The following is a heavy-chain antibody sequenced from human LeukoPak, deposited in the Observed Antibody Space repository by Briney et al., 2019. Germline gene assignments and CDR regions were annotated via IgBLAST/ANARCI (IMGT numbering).Heavy chain of an antibody. CDR2: IKHDGSEK. J-gene: IGHJ4*02. Sequence: GGSLRLSCAASGFIVSSNYMSWVRQAPGKGLQWVANIKHDGSEKNYVDSVKGRFTISKDNAKNSLSLQMSSLRVEDTAIYYCARERPGSASAFDYWGQGTLVTVSS. CDR3: ARERPGSASAFDY. D-gene: IGHD6-25*01. CDR1: GFIVSSNY. V-gene: IGHV3-7*01.